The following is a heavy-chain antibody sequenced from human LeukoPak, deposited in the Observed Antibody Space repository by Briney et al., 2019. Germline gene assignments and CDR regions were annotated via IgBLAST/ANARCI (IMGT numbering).Heavy chain of an antibody. CDR2: ISGSGGST. V-gene: IGHV3-23*01. Sequence: PGGSLRLSCAASGFTFNTYWMHWVRQAPGKGLEWVSAISGSGGSTYYADSVKGRLTISRDNSKNTLYLQMNSLRAEDTAVYYCAKDLYSSGWSWGQGTLVTVSS. J-gene: IGHJ5*02. CDR1: GFTFNTYW. CDR3: AKDLYSSGWS. D-gene: IGHD6-19*01.